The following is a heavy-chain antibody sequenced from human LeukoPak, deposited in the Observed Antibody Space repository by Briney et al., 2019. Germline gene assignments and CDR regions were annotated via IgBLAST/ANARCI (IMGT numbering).Heavy chain of an antibody. CDR1: GGSISSGGYY. CDR3: ARTPGGITFGGVRWFDP. V-gene: IGHV4-31*03. D-gene: IGHD3-16*01. J-gene: IGHJ5*02. CDR2: IYYSGSA. Sequence: SQTLSLTCTVSGGSISSGGYYWSWIRQHPGKVLEWIGYIYYSGSAYYNPSLKSRVTISVDTSKNQFSLKLSSVTAADTAVYYCARTPGGITFGGVRWFDPWGQGTLVTVSS.